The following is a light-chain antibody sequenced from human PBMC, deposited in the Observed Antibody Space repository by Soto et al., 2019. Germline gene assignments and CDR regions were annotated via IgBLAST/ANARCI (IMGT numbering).Light chain of an antibody. CDR1: QSISRY. CDR3: QQLNSYRLT. V-gene: IGKV1-39*01. Sequence: LRMTQSASSLLASVVFIVTISCGASQSISRYLNWYQQKPGKAPKLLIFSASGLQSGVPSRFSGGGYGTEFTLTISSLQPEDFATYYCQQLNSYRLTFGGGTKVDIK. CDR2: SAS. J-gene: IGKJ4*01.